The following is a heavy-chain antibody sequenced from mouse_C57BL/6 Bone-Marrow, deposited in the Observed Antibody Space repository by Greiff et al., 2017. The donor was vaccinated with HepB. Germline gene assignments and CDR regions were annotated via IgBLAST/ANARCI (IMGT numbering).Heavy chain of an antibody. V-gene: IGHV1-52*01. CDR2: IDPSDSET. D-gene: IGHD2-5*01. CDR3: ARTYSNCGFAY. CDR1: GYTFTSYW. Sequence: VQLQQPGAELVRPGSSVKLSCKASGYTFTSYWMHWVKQRPIQGLEWIGNIDPSDSETHYNQKFKDKATLTVDKSSSTAYMQLSSLTSEDSAVYYWARTYSNCGFAYWGQGTLVTVSA. J-gene: IGHJ3*01.